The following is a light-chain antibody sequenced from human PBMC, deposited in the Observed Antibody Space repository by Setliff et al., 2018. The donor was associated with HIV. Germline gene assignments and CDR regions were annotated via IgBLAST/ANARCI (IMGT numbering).Light chain of an antibody. J-gene: IGLJ1*01. Sequence: QSALTQSRSVSGSPGQSVTISCTGTSSDVDTYNYVSWYQHHPGKAPKLMIYEVSNRPSGVSNRFSGSKSANMASLTISGLQAEDEADYYCSSYTSSSTLVFGTGTKVTVL. CDR1: SSDVDTYNY. CDR2: EVS. CDR3: SSYTSSSTLV. V-gene: IGLV2-14*01.